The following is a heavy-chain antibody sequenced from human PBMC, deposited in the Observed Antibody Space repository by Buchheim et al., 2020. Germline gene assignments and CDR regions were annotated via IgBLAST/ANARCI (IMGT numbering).Heavy chain of an antibody. V-gene: IGHV1-46*01. CDR3: AGGSATMAYYYYYGMDV. Sequence: QVQLVQSGAEVKKPGASVKVSCKASGYTFTSYYMHWVRQAPGQGLEWMGIINPSGGSPSYAQKFQGRVTTTRDTSTSTVYLELSSLRSEDTAVYYCAGGSATMAYYYYYGMDVWGQGTT. CDR1: GYTFTSYY. CDR2: INPSGGSP. D-gene: IGHD3-10*01. J-gene: IGHJ6*02.